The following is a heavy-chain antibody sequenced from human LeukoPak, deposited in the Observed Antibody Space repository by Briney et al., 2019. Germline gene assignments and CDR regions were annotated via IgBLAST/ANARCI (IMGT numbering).Heavy chain of an antibody. CDR1: GGSISSYY. CDR2: IYYSGST. Sequence: PSETLSLTCTVSGGSISSYYWSWIRQPPGKGLEWIGYIYYSGSTNYNPSLKSRVTISVDTSKNQFSLKLSSVTAADTAVYYCAKATRITGQTGKFDPWGQGTLVTVSS. D-gene: IGHD1-20*01. J-gene: IGHJ5*02. V-gene: IGHV4-59*12. CDR3: AKATRITGQTGKFDP.